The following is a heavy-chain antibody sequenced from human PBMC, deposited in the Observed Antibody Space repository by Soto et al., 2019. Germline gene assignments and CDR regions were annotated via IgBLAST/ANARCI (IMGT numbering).Heavy chain of an antibody. CDR3: ASRIWGAVTPFDY. D-gene: IGHD3-16*01. Sequence: QVQLVQSGAEVKKPGSSVKVSCKASGGTFSSYAISWVRQAPGQWLEWMGGIIPIFGTANYAQKFQGRGTITADESTSTAYMELSSLRSEDTAVYYCASRIWGAVTPFDYWGQGTLVTVSS. J-gene: IGHJ4*02. CDR1: GGTFSSYA. V-gene: IGHV1-69*01. CDR2: IIPIFGTA.